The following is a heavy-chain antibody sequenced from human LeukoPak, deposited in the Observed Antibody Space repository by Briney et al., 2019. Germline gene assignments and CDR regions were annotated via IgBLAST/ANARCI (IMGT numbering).Heavy chain of an antibody. CDR1: GDSVSSNSAA. Sequence: SQTLSLTCAISGDSVSSNSAAWNWIRQSPSRGLEWLGRTYYGSKWYNDYAVSVKSRITINPDTSKNQFSLQLNSVTPEDTAVYYCARVRGSRGITIFGVVTLPYYYYGMDVWGQGTMVTVSS. J-gene: IGHJ6*02. CDR3: ARVRGSRGITIFGVVTLPYYYYGMDV. D-gene: IGHD3-3*01. V-gene: IGHV6-1*01. CDR2: TYYGSKWYN.